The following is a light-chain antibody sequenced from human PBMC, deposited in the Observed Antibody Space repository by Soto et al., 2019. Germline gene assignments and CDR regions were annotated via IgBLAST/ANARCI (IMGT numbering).Light chain of an antibody. CDR1: QGISSY. J-gene: IGKJ1*01. CDR3: QRLQA. Sequence: DIQLTPSPSFLSASVGDRVTITCRASQGISSYLAWYQQIPGKAPKLLIFAASTLQSGVPSRFSGSGSGTEFTLTISDLQPEDFATYYCQRLQAFGQGTRVEMK. CDR2: AAS. V-gene: IGKV1-9*01.